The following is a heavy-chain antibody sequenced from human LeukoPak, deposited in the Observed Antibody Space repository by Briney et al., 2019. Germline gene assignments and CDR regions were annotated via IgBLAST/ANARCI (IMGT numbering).Heavy chain of an antibody. Sequence: GGSLRLSCAASGFTFSSYSMNWVRQAPGKGLEWVSSISSSSSYIYYADSVKGRFTISRDNAKNSLYLQMNSLRAEDTAVYYRASRGIAAAGTWHDYWGQGTLVTVSS. CDR1: GFTFSSYS. D-gene: IGHD6-13*01. CDR3: ASRGIAAAGTWHDY. J-gene: IGHJ4*02. CDR2: ISSSSSYI. V-gene: IGHV3-21*01.